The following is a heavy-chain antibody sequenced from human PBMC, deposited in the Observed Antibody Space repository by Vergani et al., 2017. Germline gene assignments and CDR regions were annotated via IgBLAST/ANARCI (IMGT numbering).Heavy chain of an antibody. CDR3: ASRDATIAARGSSFDY. Sequence: QVQLQQWGAGLLKPSETLSLTCAVYGGSFSNYYWSWIRQPPGKGLEWIGYIYYSGSTNYNPSLKSRVTISVDTSKNQFSLKLSSVTAADTAVYYCASRDATIAARGSSFDYWGQGTLVTVSS. D-gene: IGHD6-6*01. CDR2: IYYSGST. V-gene: IGHV4-34*11. CDR1: GGSFSNYY. J-gene: IGHJ4*02.